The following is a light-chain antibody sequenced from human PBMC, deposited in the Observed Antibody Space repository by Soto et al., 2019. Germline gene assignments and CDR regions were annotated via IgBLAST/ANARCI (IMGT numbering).Light chain of an antibody. CDR2: GAS. J-gene: IGKJ4*01. CDR1: QSVSSS. V-gene: IGKV3-15*01. Sequence: EIVMTQSPATLSVSPGERATLSCRASQSVSSSLAWYQQKPGQAPRLLIYGASTRATGTPARFSGGGSGTEFTLTISSLQSEDFAVYYCQQYNNWPFTFGGGTKVDIK. CDR3: QQYNNWPFT.